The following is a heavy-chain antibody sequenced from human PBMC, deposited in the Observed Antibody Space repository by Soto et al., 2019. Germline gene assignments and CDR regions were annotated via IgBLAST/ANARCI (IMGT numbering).Heavy chain of an antibody. D-gene: IGHD2-21*02. J-gene: IGHJ3*02. Sequence: EVQLVESGGGLVQPGGSLSLSCAASGFTFSDHYMDWVRQAPGKGLEWVGCTRNKANSYTTEYAASVKGRFTISRDDSKNSLYLQMNSLKTEDTAVYYCVSHVVVTLINAFDIWGQGTMVTVSS. V-gene: IGHV3-72*01. CDR2: TRNKANSYTT. CDR1: GFTFSDHY. CDR3: VSHVVVTLINAFDI.